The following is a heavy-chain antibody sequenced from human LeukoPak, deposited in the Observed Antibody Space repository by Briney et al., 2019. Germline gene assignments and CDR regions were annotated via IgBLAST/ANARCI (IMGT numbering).Heavy chain of an antibody. Sequence: SETLSLTCTVSGGSISSSSYYWGWIRQPPGKGLEWIGSIYYSGSTYYNPSLKSRVTISVDTSKNQFSLKLSSVTAADAAVYYCARGTFNACAINWGQGTLVTVSS. CDR2: IYYSGST. V-gene: IGHV4-39*07. D-gene: IGHD5-24*01. CDR1: GGSISSSSYY. CDR3: ARGTFNACAIN. J-gene: IGHJ4*02.